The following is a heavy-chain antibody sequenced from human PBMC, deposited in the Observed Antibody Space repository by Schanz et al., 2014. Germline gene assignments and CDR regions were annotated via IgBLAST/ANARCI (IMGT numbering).Heavy chain of an antibody. V-gene: IGHV3-33*08. D-gene: IGHD3-10*01. Sequence: VQLVESGGGLVKPGGSLRLSCEASGFTFSNYAMSWVRQAPGKGLEWVAVIWYDENNKYYADSVKGRFTMSRDNSKNTLYLQMNSLRAEDTAVYYCARANYRRKINFDYWGRGTLVTVSS. CDR2: IWYDENNK. J-gene: IGHJ4*02. CDR1: GFTFSNYA. CDR3: ARANYRRKINFDY.